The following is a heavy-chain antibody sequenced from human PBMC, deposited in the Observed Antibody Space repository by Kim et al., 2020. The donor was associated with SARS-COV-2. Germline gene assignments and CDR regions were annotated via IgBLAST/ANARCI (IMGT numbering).Heavy chain of an antibody. D-gene: IGHD2-15*01. V-gene: IGHV3-7*01. Sequence: GGSLRLSCAASGFTFNKFWMNWVRQAPGKGLEWVANIKEDGSDKYYGDSVKGRFAISRDNARNSLFLQMNDLRAEDTAIYYCASDGRGVSSQYNWFAPWG. CDR3: ASDGRGVSSQYNWFAP. CDR2: IKEDGSDK. CDR1: GFTFNKFW. J-gene: IGHJ5*02.